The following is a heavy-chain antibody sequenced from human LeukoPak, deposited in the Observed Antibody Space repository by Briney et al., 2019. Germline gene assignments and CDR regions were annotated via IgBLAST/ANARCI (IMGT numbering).Heavy chain of an antibody. J-gene: IGHJ4*02. D-gene: IGHD3-22*01. CDR3: ARLAAYYDSSGYSYYFDY. CDR2: IYYSGNT. CDR1: GGSISSSSYY. V-gene: IGHV4-39*01. Sequence: SETLSLTCTVSGGSISSSSYYWGWIRQPPGKGLEWLGSIYYSGNTYDNPSLKSRVTMSVDTSKNQFSLRLSSVTAADTAVYYCARLAAYYDSSGYSYYFDYWGQGTLVTVSS.